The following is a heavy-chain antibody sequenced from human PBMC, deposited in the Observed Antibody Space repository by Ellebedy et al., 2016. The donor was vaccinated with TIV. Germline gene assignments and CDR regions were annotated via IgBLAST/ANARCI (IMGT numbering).Heavy chain of an antibody. CDR3: AKVLLGGYGY. V-gene: IGHV3-7*01. J-gene: IGHJ4*02. CDR2: IKQAGSEK. D-gene: IGHD1-26*01. CDR1: GFTFTSFW. Sequence: PGGSLRLSCAASGFTFTSFWMSWVRQAPGKGLECVANIKQAGSEKYYVDSVKGRFTISRDNAKNLLYLQMKSLGAEDTAVYYCAKVLLGGYGYWGQGTLVTVSS.